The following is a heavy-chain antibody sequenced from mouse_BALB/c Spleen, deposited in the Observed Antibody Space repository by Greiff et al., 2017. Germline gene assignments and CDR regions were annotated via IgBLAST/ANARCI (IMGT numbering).Heavy chain of an antibody. CDR3: ARLVTTVVATPYFDV. V-gene: IGHV1-18*01. J-gene: IGHJ1*01. Sequence: VQLKQSGPELVKPGASVKIPCKASGYTFTDYNMDWVKQSHGKSLEWIGDINPNNGGTIYNQKFKGKATLTVDKSSSTAYMELRSLTSEDTAVYYCARLVTTVVATPYFDVWGAGTTVTVSS. D-gene: IGHD1-1*01. CDR1: GYTFTDYN. CDR2: INPNNGGT.